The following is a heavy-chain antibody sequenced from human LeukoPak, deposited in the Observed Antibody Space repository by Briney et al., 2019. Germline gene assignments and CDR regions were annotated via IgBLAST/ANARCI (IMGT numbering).Heavy chain of an antibody. CDR3: ARSTQMYSSSWHTAAFDI. CDR1: GGSISGYY. CDR2: INHSGST. D-gene: IGHD6-13*01. J-gene: IGHJ3*02. V-gene: IGHV4-34*01. Sequence: SETLSLTCTVSGGSISGYYWSWIRQPPGKGLEWIGEINHSGSTNYNPSLKSRVTISVDTSKNQFSLKLSSVTAADTAVYYCARSTQMYSSSWHTAAFDIWGQGTMVTVSS.